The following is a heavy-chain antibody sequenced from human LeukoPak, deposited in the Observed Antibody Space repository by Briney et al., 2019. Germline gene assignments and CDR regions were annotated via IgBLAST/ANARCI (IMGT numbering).Heavy chain of an antibody. D-gene: IGHD4-23*01. CDR3: ARGLTTVVTGTRYPYYYGMDV. CDR2: INSDGSST. J-gene: IGHJ6*02. Sequence: QPGGSLRLSCAASGFTFSSYAMSWVRQAPGKGLVWVSRINSDGSSTSYADSVKGRFTISRDNAKNTLYLQMNSLRAEDTAVYYCARGLTTVVTGTRYPYYYGMDVWGQGTTVTVSS. V-gene: IGHV3-74*01. CDR1: GFTFSSYA.